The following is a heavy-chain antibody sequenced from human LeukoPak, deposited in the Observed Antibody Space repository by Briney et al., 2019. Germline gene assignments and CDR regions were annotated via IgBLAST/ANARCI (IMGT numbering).Heavy chain of an antibody. CDR1: GFTFSSYA. CDR3: VKDVESYSGYCDY. D-gene: IGHD5-12*01. J-gene: IGHJ4*02. CDR2: ISGSGGST. V-gene: IGHV3-23*01. Sequence: PGGSLRLSCAASGFTFSSYAMSWVRQAPGKGLEWVSAISGSGGSTYYADSVKGRFTISRDNSKNTLYLQMNSLRAEDTAVYYCVKDVESYSGYCDYWGQGTLVTVSS.